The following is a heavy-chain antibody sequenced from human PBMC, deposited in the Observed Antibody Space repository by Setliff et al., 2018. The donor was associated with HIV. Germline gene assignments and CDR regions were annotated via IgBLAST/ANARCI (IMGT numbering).Heavy chain of an antibody. CDR2: INPNSGGT. D-gene: IGHD6-13*01. Sequence: ASVKVSCKASGYTFTDYYMHWVRQAPGQGLEWMGRINPNSGGTNYVQKFQGRVTMTRDTSINTAYMELSRLRSDDTAVYYCARGVKGIAATGKYYFDYWGQGTLVTVPQ. CDR3: ARGVKGIAATGKYYFDY. V-gene: IGHV1-2*06. J-gene: IGHJ4*02. CDR1: GYTFTDYY.